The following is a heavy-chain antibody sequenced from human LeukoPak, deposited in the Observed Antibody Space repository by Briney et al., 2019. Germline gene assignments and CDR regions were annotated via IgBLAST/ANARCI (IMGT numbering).Heavy chain of an antibody. V-gene: IGHV1-18*04. D-gene: IGHD2-2*01. Sequence: GASVKVSCKDSGYTFTNYGLSRVRQAPGQGLEWMAWISANNGETRYAQNFEGRVTMTTDTSTSTAYLELRSLRSDDTAVYYCARVPPSAHQLLSSDYWGQGTQVTVSS. J-gene: IGHJ4*02. CDR1: GYTFTNYG. CDR2: ISANNGET. CDR3: ARVPPSAHQLLSSDY.